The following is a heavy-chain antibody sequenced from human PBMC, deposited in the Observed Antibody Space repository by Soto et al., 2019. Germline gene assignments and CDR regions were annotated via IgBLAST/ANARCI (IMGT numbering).Heavy chain of an antibody. V-gene: IGHV3-23*01. Sequence: PGGSLRLSCAASGFTFSSYAMSWVRQAPGKGLEWVSAISGSGGSTYYADSVKGRSTISRDNSKNTLYLQMNSLRAEDTAVYYCAKIPSEGSVHFDYWGQGTLVTVSS. CDR2: ISGSGGST. CDR1: GFTFSSYA. J-gene: IGHJ4*02. CDR3: AKIPSEGSVHFDY. D-gene: IGHD3-10*01.